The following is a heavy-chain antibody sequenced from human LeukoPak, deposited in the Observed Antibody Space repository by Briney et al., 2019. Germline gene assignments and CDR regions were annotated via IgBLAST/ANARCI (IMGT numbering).Heavy chain of an antibody. CDR1: GFPFSSYA. CDR2: ISSNGGST. Sequence: GGSLRLSCAASGFPFSSYAMTWVRQAPGRGLEWVAGISSNGGSTYYADSVRGRFTISRDNSKNTLYLQMNSRRAEDTAFFYCAKGEVFFDIWGQGAMVTASS. CDR3: AKGEVFFDI. J-gene: IGHJ3*02. V-gene: IGHV3-23*01.